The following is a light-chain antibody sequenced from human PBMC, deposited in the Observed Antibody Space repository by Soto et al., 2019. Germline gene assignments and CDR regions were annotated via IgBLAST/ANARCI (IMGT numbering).Light chain of an antibody. Sequence: QSVLTQPPSVSGAPGQRVTISCTGSSSNIGAGYDVHWYQQLPGTAPKLLIYGNSTRPSGVPDRFSGSKSGTSASLAITGLQAEDEADYYCQSYASSLSGWVFGGGTKVTVL. CDR1: SSNIGAGYD. CDR3: QSYASSLSGWV. J-gene: IGLJ3*02. V-gene: IGLV1-40*01. CDR2: GNS.